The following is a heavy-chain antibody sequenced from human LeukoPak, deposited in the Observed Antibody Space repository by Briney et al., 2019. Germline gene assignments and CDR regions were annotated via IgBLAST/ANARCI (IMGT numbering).Heavy chain of an antibody. J-gene: IGHJ4*02. CDR2: IKQEGSEK. Sequence: GGSLRLSCAASGFTFSSFWMSWVRQAPGKGLEWVADIKQEGSEKYYVGSVKGRFTISRDDARNSLYLQMNSLRAEDTAVYFCARGFELDYWGQGTLVTVSS. V-gene: IGHV3-7*01. CDR3: ARGFELDY. CDR1: GFTFSSFW.